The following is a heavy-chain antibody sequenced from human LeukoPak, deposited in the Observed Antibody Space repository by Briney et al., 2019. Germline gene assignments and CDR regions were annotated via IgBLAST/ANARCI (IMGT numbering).Heavy chain of an antibody. CDR1: GGSISSSNW. CDR3: ARVPGIRSVCQGCYYGMDV. CDR2: IYHSGST. Sequence: PSETLSLTCAVSGGSISSSNWWSWVRQPPGKGLESIGEIYHSGSTNYNPSLKSRVTISVDTSKNQFSLKLSSVTAADTAVYYCARVPGIRSVCQGCYYGMDVWGQGTTVTVSS. D-gene: IGHD1-14*01. J-gene: IGHJ6*02. V-gene: IGHV4-4*02.